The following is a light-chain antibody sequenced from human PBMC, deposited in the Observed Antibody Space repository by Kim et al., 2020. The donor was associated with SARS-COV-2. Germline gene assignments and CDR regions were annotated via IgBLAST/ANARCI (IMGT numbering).Light chain of an antibody. J-gene: IGLJ3*02. CDR1: TSNVGKTF. CDR3: AAWDDTLSARV. V-gene: IGLV1-47*02. Sequence: GQSFTISVSGSTSNVGKTFVYWYQQLPGTAPRLLIYANNQRPSGVPDRFSGSKSGTSASLAISELRSEDEANYYCAAWDDTLSARVFGGGTQLTVL. CDR2: ANN.